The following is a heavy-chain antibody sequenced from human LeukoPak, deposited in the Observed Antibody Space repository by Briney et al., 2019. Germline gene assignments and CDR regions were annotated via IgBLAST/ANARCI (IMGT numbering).Heavy chain of an antibody. V-gene: IGHV5-51*01. Sequence: GESLKISCGASGYSFTNHWIGWVRQMPGRGLEYMGIIFPTDSYTRYSPSFQGQVTISADKSISTAYLQWSSLTASDTAMYYCASRPYYDRSGPDAFDIWGQGTMVIVSS. D-gene: IGHD3-22*01. J-gene: IGHJ3*02. CDR2: IFPTDSYT. CDR1: GYSFTNHW. CDR3: ASRPYYDRSGPDAFDI.